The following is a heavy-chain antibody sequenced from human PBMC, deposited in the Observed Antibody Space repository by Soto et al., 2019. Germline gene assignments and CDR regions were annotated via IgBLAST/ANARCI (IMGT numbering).Heavy chain of an antibody. CDR3: ARDRYYYDSSGYFTRAY. Sequence: XVSLRLSFAASGFTFSSYCMHWVRQAPGKGLVWVSRINSDGSSTSYADFVKGRFTISRDNAKNTLFLQMNSLRAEDTAVYYCARDRYYYDSSGYFTRAYWGQGTLVTV. J-gene: IGHJ4*02. D-gene: IGHD3-22*01. CDR2: INSDGSST. CDR1: GFTFSSYC. V-gene: IGHV3-74*01.